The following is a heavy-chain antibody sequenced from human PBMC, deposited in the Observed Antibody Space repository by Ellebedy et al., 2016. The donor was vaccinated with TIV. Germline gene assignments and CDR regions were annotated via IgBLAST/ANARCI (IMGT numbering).Heavy chain of an antibody. CDR3: AGVNLSAARVGPWFDP. D-gene: IGHD6-25*01. V-gene: IGHV4-38-2*01. Sequence: SQTLSLTCGVSGYSISSGYYWGWIRQPPGKGLESIGSIYHSGSSYYNPSLKSRVTISLDTSKNQFSLKLTSVTAADTAVYYCAGVNLSAARVGPWFDPWGQGTLVTVSS. J-gene: IGHJ5*02. CDR1: GYSISSGYY. CDR2: IYHSGSS.